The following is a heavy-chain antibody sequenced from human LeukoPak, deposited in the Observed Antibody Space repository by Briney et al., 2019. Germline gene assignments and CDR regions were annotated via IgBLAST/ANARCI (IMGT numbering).Heavy chain of an antibody. CDR1: GFTFSISA. D-gene: IGHD5-18*01. V-gene: IGHV3-23*01. J-gene: IGHJ4*02. Sequence: PGGSLRLSCAASGFTFSISAMNWVRQAPGKGLEWVSVISDSGGSTYYADSVKGRFTISRDNSKNTLYLQMNSLRAEDTAVYYCARERTAMVTGFDYWGQGTLVTVSS. CDR2: ISDSGGST. CDR3: ARERTAMVTGFDY.